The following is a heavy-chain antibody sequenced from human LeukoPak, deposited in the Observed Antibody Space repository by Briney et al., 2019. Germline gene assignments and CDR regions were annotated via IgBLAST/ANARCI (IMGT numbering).Heavy chain of an antibody. CDR1: GDSVSSNNVA. CDR3: ARDRGAGPTNLYYFDY. Sequence: SQTLSLTCVISGDSVSSNNVAWNWIRQSPSRGLEWLGGTYFRSKWFTDYAVSVKSRITINPDTSKNQFSLQLNSVTPEDTAVYYCARDRGAGPTNLYYFDYWGQGTLVTVSS. CDR2: TYFRSKWFT. D-gene: IGHD6-19*01. J-gene: IGHJ4*02. V-gene: IGHV6-1*01.